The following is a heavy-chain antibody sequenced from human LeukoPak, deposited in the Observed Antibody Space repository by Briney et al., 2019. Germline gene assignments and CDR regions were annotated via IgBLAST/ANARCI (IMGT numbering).Heavy chain of an antibody. Sequence: SGGSLRLSCAASGFTFSSYAMSWVRQAPGKGLEWVSAISGSGGSTYYADSVKGRFTISRDNSKNTLYLQMNSLRAEDTAVYYCAKGYRSGSYYSDSDYWGQGTLVTVSS. CDR1: GFTFSSYA. CDR2: ISGSGGST. D-gene: IGHD3-10*01. CDR3: AKGYRSGSYYSDSDY. J-gene: IGHJ4*02. V-gene: IGHV3-23*01.